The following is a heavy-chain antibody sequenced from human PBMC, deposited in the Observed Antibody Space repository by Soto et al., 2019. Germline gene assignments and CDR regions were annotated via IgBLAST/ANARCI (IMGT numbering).Heavy chain of an antibody. CDR1: GGTFSSYA. V-gene: IGHV1-69*13. D-gene: IGHD3-3*01. CDR2: IIPIFGTA. CDR3: ARVQKGDDFWSGYYTGINHYYYGMDV. Sequence: ASVKVSCKASGGTFSSYAISWVRQAPGQGLEWMGGIIPIFGTANYAQKFQGRVTITADESTSTAYMELSSLRSEDTAVYYCARVQKGDDFWSGYYTGINHYYYGMDVRGXGTTFTVCS. J-gene: IGHJ6*01.